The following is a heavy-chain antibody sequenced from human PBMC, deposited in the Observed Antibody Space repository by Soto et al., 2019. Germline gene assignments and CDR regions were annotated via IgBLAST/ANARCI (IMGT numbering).Heavy chain of an antibody. D-gene: IGHD4-4*01. CDR1: GYSFTTYW. CDR3: ARSITTGPPDGAFDI. CDR2: IYPGDSDT. V-gene: IGHV5-51*01. Sequence: GESLKISCKGSGYSFTTYWIGWVRQMPGKGLEWMGIIYPGDSDTRYSPSFQGQVTISADKSISTAYLHWSSLQASDTAMYYCARSITTGPPDGAFDIWGQGPMVTVSS. J-gene: IGHJ3*02.